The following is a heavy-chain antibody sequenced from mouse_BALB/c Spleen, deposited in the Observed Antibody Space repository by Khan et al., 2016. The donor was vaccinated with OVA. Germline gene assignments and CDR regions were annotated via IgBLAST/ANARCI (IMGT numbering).Heavy chain of an antibody. Sequence: VQLKESGPELMKPGASVKISCKASGNSFTSYYIHWVKQSHGKSLEWIGYIDPFNGSTNYNQKFKGKAILTVDKSSSTAYMHLSSLTSEDSAVYYCARHGSSYWFAYWGQGTLVTVSA. D-gene: IGHD1-1*01. CDR1: GNSFTSYY. J-gene: IGHJ3*01. CDR2: IDPFNGST. CDR3: ARHGSSYWFAY. V-gene: IGHV1S135*01.